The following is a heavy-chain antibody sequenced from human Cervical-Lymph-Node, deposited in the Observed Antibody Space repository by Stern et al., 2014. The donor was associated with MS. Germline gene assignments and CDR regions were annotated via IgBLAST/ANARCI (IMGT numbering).Heavy chain of an antibody. V-gene: IGHV3-30*03. J-gene: IGHJ4*02. CDR3: VPGSGAFDS. CDR2: ISYDGNQE. Sequence: VQLVESGGAVVQPGRSLRLSCAASGFTFRRYAMHWVRQAPGKGLEWVAIISYDGNQENYLDSVRGRFTISRDNSKNTLSLQMNSLRTEDTAVYYCVPGSGAFDSWGQGTLVTVSS. D-gene: IGHD3-10*01. CDR1: GFTFRRYA.